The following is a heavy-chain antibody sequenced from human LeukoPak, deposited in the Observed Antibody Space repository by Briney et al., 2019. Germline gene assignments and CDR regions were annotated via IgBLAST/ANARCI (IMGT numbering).Heavy chain of an antibody. CDR2: ISSSGSAI. D-gene: IGHD3-10*02. Sequence: GGSLRLSCAASGFTFSDYFMSWIRQAPGKGLEWVSYISSSGSAIYYADSVKGRFTISRDNAKNSLYLQMNSLRAEDTAVYYCARSVRGTIFDYWGQGTLVTVSS. V-gene: IGHV3-11*01. CDR1: GFTFSDYF. CDR3: ARSVRGTIFDY. J-gene: IGHJ4*02.